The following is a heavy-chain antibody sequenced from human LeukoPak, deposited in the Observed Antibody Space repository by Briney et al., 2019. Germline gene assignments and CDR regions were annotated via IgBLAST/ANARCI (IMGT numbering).Heavy chain of an antibody. CDR2: IIPIFGTA. CDR1: GYTFTSYG. Sequence: GASVKVSCKASGYTFTSYGISWVRQAPGQGLEWMGGIIPIFGTANYAQKFQGRVTITADKSTSTAYMELSSLRSEDTAVYYCARVFCSSTSCYADYWGQGTLVTVSS. J-gene: IGHJ4*02. CDR3: ARVFCSSTSCYADY. D-gene: IGHD2-2*01. V-gene: IGHV1-69*06.